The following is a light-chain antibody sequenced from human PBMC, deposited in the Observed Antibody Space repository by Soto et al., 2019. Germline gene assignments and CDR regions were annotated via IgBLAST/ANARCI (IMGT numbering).Light chain of an antibody. Sequence: QSALTQPASVSGSPGQSITISCTGTSNDIGIYNYVSWYQQHPGKAPKLVICEVSNRPSGVSSRFSGSKSGNTASLTISGLRAEDEADYYCTSFTTTNIWVFGGGTQLTVL. J-gene: IGLJ3*02. CDR2: EVS. CDR1: SNDIGIYNY. V-gene: IGLV2-14*01. CDR3: TSFTTTNIWV.